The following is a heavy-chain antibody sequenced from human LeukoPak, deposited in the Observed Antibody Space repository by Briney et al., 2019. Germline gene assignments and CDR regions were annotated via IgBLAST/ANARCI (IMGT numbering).Heavy chain of an antibody. CDR2: ISGSGGST. CDR3: AKCVGKGWSYYGWQPLDY. Sequence: GGSLRLSCAASGFTFSTYAMSWVRQAPGKGLEWVSPISGSGGSTYYADSVNGRFTYSRDNSKNTLVLQMNSLRAEDTAVYYCAKCVGKGWSYYGWQPLDYWGRGTLVSVSS. J-gene: IGHJ4*02. V-gene: IGHV3-23*01. CDR1: GFTFSTYA. D-gene: IGHD1-26*01.